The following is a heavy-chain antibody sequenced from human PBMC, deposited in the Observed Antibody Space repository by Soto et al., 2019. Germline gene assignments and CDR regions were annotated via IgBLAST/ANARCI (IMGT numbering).Heavy chain of an antibody. CDR3: TTCLTAAPRRFDP. Sequence: EVQLVESGGGLVKPGGSLRLSCAASGFTFSNAWMIWVRQAPGGGLEWVGRIKSKADGGTIEYAAPGKDKFTISRDDSENTFYLQMNSLKPEDTAVYYCTTCLTAAPRRFDPWGQGTLVTVSS. CDR1: GFTFSNAW. D-gene: IGHD2-21*02. CDR2: IKSKADGGTI. J-gene: IGHJ5*02. V-gene: IGHV3-15*07.